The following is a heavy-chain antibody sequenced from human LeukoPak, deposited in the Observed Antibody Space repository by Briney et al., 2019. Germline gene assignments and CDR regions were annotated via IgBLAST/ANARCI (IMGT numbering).Heavy chain of an antibody. D-gene: IGHD4-17*01. V-gene: IGHV3-48*01. CDR1: GFTFSSYS. J-gene: IGHJ6*03. Sequence: GGSLRLSCAASGFTFSSYSMNWVRQAPGKGLEWVSYISSSSSTIYYADSVKGRFTISRDNAKNSLYLQMNSLRAEDTAVYYCARAREDYGANYYYYMDVWGKGTTVTVSS. CDR3: ARAREDYGANYYYYMDV. CDR2: ISSSSSTI.